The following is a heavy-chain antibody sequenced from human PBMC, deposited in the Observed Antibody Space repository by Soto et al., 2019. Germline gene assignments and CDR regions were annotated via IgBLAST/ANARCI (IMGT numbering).Heavy chain of an antibody. CDR2: TYFRSKWYN. CDR1: GDSVSSNTAS. CDR3: SNWGKLQGNTGSGHDT. Sequence: SQTLSLTGASSGDSVSSNTASWNWIRQSPSRGLEWLGRTYFRSKWYNDYAVSVKSRIIINPDTSNNQLSLQLNSVTPEDTAVYFGSNWGKLQGNTGSGHDTWAQGIFVPVSA. J-gene: IGHJ5*02. D-gene: IGHD1-1*01. V-gene: IGHV6-1*01.